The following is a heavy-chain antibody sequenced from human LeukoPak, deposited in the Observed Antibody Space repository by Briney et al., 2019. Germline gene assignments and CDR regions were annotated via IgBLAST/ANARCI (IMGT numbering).Heavy chain of an antibody. D-gene: IGHD2-2*01. Sequence: PSETLSLTCTVSGGSISSYYWSWIWQPPGKRLEWIGYIYYSGSTNYNPSLKSRVTISVDTSKNQFSLKLSSVTAADTAVYYCARGLVVSAFDIWGQGTMVTVSS. CDR1: GGSISSYY. J-gene: IGHJ3*02. CDR3: ARGLVVSAFDI. V-gene: IGHV4-59*01. CDR2: IYYSGST.